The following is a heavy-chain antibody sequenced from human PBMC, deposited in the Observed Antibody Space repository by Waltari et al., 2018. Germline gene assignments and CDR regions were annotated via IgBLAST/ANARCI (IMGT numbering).Heavy chain of an antibody. Sequence: EVQLEESGGGLVQPGGPLSLSCGASGSTFRGYWMSWVRQTPGKGLQWVANINYDGSQRYYVDSVKGRFTISRDNAKNSVYLQMNSLRVEDTAVYYCAKSRGFEYWGQGALITVSS. D-gene: IGHD2-2*01. CDR3: AKSRGFEY. V-gene: IGHV3-7*01. CDR2: INYDGSQR. CDR1: GSTFRGYW. J-gene: IGHJ4*02.